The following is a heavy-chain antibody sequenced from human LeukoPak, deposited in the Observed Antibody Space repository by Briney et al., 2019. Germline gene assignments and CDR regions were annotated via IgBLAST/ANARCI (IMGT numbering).Heavy chain of an antibody. CDR2: ISYDGSNK. V-gene: IGHV3-30*04. CDR1: GFTFSSYA. CDR3: ARDPYYDSSSPHAFDI. J-gene: IGHJ3*02. Sequence: GGSLRLSCAASGFTFSSYAMHWVRQAPGKGLEWVAVISYDGSNKYYADSVKGRFTISRDNSKNTLYLQMNSLRAEDTAVYYCARDPYYDSSSPHAFDIWGQGTMVTVSS. D-gene: IGHD3-22*01.